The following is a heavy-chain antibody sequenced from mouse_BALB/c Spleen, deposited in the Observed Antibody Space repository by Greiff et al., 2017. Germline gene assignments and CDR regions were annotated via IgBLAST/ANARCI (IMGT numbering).Heavy chain of an antibody. CDR2: IYPGSGST. CDR3: TRRTTVVAHYYAMDY. J-gene: IGHJ4*01. D-gene: IGHD1-1*01. Sequence: LQQPGSELVRPGASVKLSCKASGYTFTSYWMHWVKQRPGQGLEWIGNIYPGSGSTNYDEKFKSKATLTVDTSSSTAYMQLSSLTSEDSAVYYCTRRTTVVAHYYAMDYWGQGTSVTVSS. V-gene: IGHV1S22*01. CDR1: GYTFTSYW.